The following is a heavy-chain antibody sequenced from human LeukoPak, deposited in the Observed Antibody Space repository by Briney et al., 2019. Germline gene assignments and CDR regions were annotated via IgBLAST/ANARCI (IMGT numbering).Heavy chain of an antibody. Sequence: GGSLRLSCAASGFTFNTYTMNWVRQAPGKGLEWVSYISGSSGIIDYADSVRGRFTISRDNAKNSLYLQMNSLRAEDTAVYYCTRGYSGAHVYAFDIWGQGTMVTVSS. D-gene: IGHD5-12*01. V-gene: IGHV3-48*01. CDR2: ISGSSGII. CDR3: TRGYSGAHVYAFDI. CDR1: GFTFNTYT. J-gene: IGHJ3*02.